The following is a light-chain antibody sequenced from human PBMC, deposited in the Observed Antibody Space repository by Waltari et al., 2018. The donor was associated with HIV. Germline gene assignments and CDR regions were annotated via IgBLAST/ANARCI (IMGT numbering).Light chain of an antibody. CDR2: GAS. Sequence: EIVMTQSPATLSVSPGERATLSCRASQSVSSNLAWYPQKPGQAPRLLIYGASTSATGIPARFSGSVSGTEFTLTISSLQSEDFAVYYCQQYNNWPPLTFGGGTKVEIK. CDR1: QSVSSN. CDR3: QQYNNWPPLT. J-gene: IGKJ4*01. V-gene: IGKV3-15*01.